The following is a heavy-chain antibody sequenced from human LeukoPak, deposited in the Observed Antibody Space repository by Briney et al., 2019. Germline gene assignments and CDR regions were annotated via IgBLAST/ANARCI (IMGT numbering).Heavy chain of an antibody. Sequence: GGSLRLSCAASGFTFSSYAMHWVRQAPGKGLEYVSAISSNGGSTYYANSVKGRFTISRDNSKNTLYLQMGSLRAEDMAVYYCARVNRVWGATTGYYFDYWGQGTLVTVSS. V-gene: IGHV3-64*01. J-gene: IGHJ4*02. CDR2: ISSNGGST. CDR3: ARVNRVWGATTGYYFDY. CDR1: GFTFSSYA. D-gene: IGHD1-26*01.